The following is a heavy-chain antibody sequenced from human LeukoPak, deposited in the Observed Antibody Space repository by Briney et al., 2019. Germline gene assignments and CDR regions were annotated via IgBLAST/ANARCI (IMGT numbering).Heavy chain of an antibody. CDR2: INHSGST. CDR1: GGSFSGYY. Sequence: SETLSLTCAVYGGSFSGYYWSWIRQPPGKGLEWIGEINHSGSTNYNPSLKSRVTISVDTSKNQYSLKLSSVTAADTAVYYCARGIGVVPAATYYYYYGMDVWGQGTTVTVSS. D-gene: IGHD2-2*01. CDR3: ARGIGVVPAATYYYYYGMDV. J-gene: IGHJ6*02. V-gene: IGHV4-34*01.